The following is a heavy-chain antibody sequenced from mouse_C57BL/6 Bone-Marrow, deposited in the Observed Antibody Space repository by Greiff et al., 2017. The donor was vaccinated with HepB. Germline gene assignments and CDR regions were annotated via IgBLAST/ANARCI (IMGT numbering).Heavy chain of an antibody. V-gene: IGHV5-9-1*02. CDR2: ISSGGDYI. D-gene: IGHD1-3*01. J-gene: IGHJ3*01. Sequence: EVMLVESGEGLVKPGGSLKLSCAASGFTFSSYAMSWVRQTPEKRLEWVAYISSGGDYIYYADTVKGRFTISRDNARNTLYLQMSSLKSEDTAMYYCTRDNCASPFAYWGQGTLVTVSA. CDR3: TRDNCASPFAY. CDR1: GFTFSSYA.